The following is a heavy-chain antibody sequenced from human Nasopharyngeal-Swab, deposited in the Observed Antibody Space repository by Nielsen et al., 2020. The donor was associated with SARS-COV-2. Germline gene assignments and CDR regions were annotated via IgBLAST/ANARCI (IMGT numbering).Heavy chain of an antibody. Sequence: SVKVSCKASGGTFSSYAISWVRPAPGQGLEWMGGIIPIFGTANYAQKFQGRVTITADKSTSTAYMELSSLRSEDTAVYYCARDGTRYNYGRDFDYWGQGTLVTVSS. V-gene: IGHV1-69*06. CDR3: ARDGTRYNYGRDFDY. J-gene: IGHJ4*02. CDR2: IIPIFGTA. CDR1: GGTFSSYA. D-gene: IGHD5-18*01.